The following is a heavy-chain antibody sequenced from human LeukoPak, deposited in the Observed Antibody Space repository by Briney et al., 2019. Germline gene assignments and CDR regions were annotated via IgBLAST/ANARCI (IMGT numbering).Heavy chain of an antibody. CDR2: IYPGDSDT. J-gene: IGHJ3*02. CDR1: GYSFTTSW. Sequence: GESLKISCKGSGYSFTTSWIGWVRQMPGKGLECMGIIYPGDSDTRYSPSFQGHVTISADKSISTAYLQWSSLKASDTAMYYCARLARIAVAGTLIWGAFHIWGRGTMVTVSS. D-gene: IGHD6-19*01. V-gene: IGHV5-51*01. CDR3: ARLARIAVAGTLIWGAFHI.